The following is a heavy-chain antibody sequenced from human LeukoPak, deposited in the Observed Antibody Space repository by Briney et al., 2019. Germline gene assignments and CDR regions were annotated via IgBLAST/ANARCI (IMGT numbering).Heavy chain of an antibody. Sequence: GPSVKVSCKASGYTFTSYYMHWVRQAPGQGLEWMGIINPSGGSTSYAQMFQGRVTMTRDTSTSTVYMELSSLRSEDTAVYYCATEPLAEGKNVISDYWGQGTLVTVSS. CDR1: GYTFTSYY. V-gene: IGHV1-46*01. J-gene: IGHJ4*02. CDR3: ATEPLAEGKNVISDY. CDR2: INPSGGST. D-gene: IGHD3-16*02.